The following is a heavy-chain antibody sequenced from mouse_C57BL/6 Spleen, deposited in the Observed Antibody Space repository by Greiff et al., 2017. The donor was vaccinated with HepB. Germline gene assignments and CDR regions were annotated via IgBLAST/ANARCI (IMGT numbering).Heavy chain of an antibody. CDR2: IYPGSGST. D-gene: IGHD1-1*01. Sequence: QVQLQQPGAELVKPGASVKMSCKASGYTFTSYWITWVKQRPGQGLEWIGDIYPGSGSTNYNEKFKSKATLTVDTSSSTAYMQLSSLTSEDSAVYYCARSYYYGSSSPYLDYWGQGTTLTVSS. CDR3: ARSYYYGSSSPYLDY. CDR1: GYTFTSYW. V-gene: IGHV1-55*01. J-gene: IGHJ2*01.